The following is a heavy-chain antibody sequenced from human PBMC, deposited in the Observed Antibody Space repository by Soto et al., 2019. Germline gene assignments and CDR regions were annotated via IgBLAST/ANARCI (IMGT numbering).Heavy chain of an antibody. CDR1: GDSMSSSY. Sequence: SETLSLTCTVSGDSMSSSYWSWIRQPAGKGLEWVGRLYPSGSTNYNPSLRSRVTMSVDTSKNQFSLRLSSVTAADTAVYYGARETDHGDRYNFYYAMDVWGQGTTVTVSS. V-gene: IGHV4-4*07. CDR3: ARETDHGDRYNFYYAMDV. CDR2: LYPSGST. D-gene: IGHD4-17*01. J-gene: IGHJ6*02.